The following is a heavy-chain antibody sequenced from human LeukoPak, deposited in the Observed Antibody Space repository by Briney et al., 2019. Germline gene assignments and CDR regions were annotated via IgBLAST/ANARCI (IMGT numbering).Heavy chain of an antibody. Sequence: PGGSLRLSCAASGFTFSSYGMHWVRQAPGKGLEWVAFIRYDGSNKYYADSVKGGFTISRDNSKNTLYLQMNSLRAEDTAVYYCAKDLLSEAIVVSLDYWGQGTLVTVSS. CDR3: AKDLLSEAIVVSLDY. J-gene: IGHJ4*02. V-gene: IGHV3-30*02. CDR1: GFTFSSYG. CDR2: IRYDGSNK. D-gene: IGHD2-21*01.